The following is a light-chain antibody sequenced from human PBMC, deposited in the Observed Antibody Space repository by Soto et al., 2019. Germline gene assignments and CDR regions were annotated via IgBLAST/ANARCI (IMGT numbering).Light chain of an antibody. CDR1: QGISNW. V-gene: IGKV1-12*01. CDR3: QQANSFPLT. J-gene: IGKJ4*01. Sequence: DIQMTQSPSSVSASVGDRVSITCRASQGISNWLAWYQQKPGRAPKLLIYTGSSLQSGVPSRFSGTGSGTDFTLTISILQPEYVTTYYYQQANSFPLTFGGGTKVEIK. CDR2: TGS.